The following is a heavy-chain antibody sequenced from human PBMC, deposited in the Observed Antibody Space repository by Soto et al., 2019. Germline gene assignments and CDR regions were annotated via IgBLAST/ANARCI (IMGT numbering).Heavy chain of an antibody. CDR1: GFSFSNYG. J-gene: IGHJ5*02. V-gene: IGHV3-33*01. Sequence: QVQLVESGGGGVQPAMSVRLSCAACGFSFSNYGMQGLRQTPGKAREWVAGIWCDGSNKYYADSVKGRFTISRDNSKNTLYLQMNSLRAEDTAVYYCVRDYTYGTGTSYGHNWFDPWGQGTLVSVSS. CDR2: IWCDGSNK. D-gene: IGHD3-10*01. CDR3: VRDYTYGTGTSYGHNWFDP.